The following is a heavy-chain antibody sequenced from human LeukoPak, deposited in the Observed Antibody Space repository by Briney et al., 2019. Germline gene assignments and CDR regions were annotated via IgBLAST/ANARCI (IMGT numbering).Heavy chain of an antibody. V-gene: IGHV3-30-3*01. J-gene: IGHJ4*02. D-gene: IGHD3-22*01. CDR3: ARDYYDSSGFDY. Sequence: GGSLRLSCAASGFTFSSYAMHWVRQAPGKGLEWVAVISYDGSNKYYADSVKGRFTISRDNSKNTLYLQMNSLRAEDTAVYYCARDYYDSSGFDYWGQGTLVTVSS. CDR2: ISYDGSNK. CDR1: GFTFSSYA.